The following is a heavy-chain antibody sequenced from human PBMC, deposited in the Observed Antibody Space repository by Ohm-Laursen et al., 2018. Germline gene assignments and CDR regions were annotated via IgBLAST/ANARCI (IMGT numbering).Heavy chain of an antibody. D-gene: IGHD2/OR15-2a*01. CDR2: SRDKANSYTT. J-gene: IGHJ3*01. CDR1: GFTFVDHY. V-gene: IGHV3-72*01. Sequence: SLRLSCAASGFTFVDHYMDWVRQAPGKGLELVARSRDKANSYTTAYVASVKGRFSISRDDSENSLYLQMNSLKTEDTAVYYCARTRNFQPYDVWGQGTMVIVSS. CDR3: ARTRNFQPYDV.